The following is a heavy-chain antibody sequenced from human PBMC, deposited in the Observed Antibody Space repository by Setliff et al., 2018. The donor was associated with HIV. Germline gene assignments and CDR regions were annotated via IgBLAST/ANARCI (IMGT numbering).Heavy chain of an antibody. V-gene: IGHV1-18*01. CDR1: GYTFTSYG. Sequence: GASVKVSCKASGYTFTSYGISWVRQAPGQGPEWMGWISAYNGNTNYAQKLQGRVTMTTDTSTSTAYMELRSLRSDDTAVYYCARIGYSGYDFAYGLDYWGQGTLVTVSS. J-gene: IGHJ4*02. CDR2: ISAYNGNT. D-gene: IGHD5-12*01. CDR3: ARIGYSGYDFAYGLDY.